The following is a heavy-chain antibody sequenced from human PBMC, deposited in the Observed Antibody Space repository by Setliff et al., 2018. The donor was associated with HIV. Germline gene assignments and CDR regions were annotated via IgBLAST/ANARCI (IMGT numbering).Heavy chain of an antibody. CDR2: IGTYNGDT. V-gene: IGHV1-18*01. D-gene: IGHD3-10*01. CDR1: GYTFTSSG. J-gene: IGHJ6*03. Sequence: ASVKFSCKASGYTFTSSGITWVRQAPGQGLEWMGWIGTYNGDTNYAQKFQGRVTMTTDTSTSTAYMELRSLISDDTAVYYCAREGLWFGDRGYYMDVWGTGTAVT. CDR3: AREGLWFGDRGYYMDV.